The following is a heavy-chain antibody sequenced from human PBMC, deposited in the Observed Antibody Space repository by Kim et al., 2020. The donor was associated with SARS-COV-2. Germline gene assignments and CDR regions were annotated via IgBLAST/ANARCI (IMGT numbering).Heavy chain of an antibody. CDR3: ARKTGFTIFGVVIIRNWFDP. Sequence: SETLSLTCAVYGGSFSGYYWSWIRQPPGKGLEWIGEINHSGSTNYNPSLKSRVTISVDTSKNQFSLKLSSVIDADTAVYYCARKTGFTIFGVVIIRNWFDPWGQGTLVTVSS. D-gene: IGHD3-3*01. J-gene: IGHJ5*02. CDR2: INHSGST. CDR1: GGSFSGYY. V-gene: IGHV4-34*01.